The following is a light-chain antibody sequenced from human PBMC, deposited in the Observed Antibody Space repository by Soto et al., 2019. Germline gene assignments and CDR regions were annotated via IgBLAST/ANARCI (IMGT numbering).Light chain of an antibody. CDR2: DAS. Sequence: DIPMTQSPSTLSAAVGDRVTITCRASQSISSWLAWYQQKPGKAPKLLIYDASSLESGVPSRFSGSGSGTEFTLTISSLQPDDFATYYCQQYNSYPVVFGQGTKLEIK. J-gene: IGKJ2*01. CDR1: QSISSW. CDR3: QQYNSYPVV. V-gene: IGKV1-5*01.